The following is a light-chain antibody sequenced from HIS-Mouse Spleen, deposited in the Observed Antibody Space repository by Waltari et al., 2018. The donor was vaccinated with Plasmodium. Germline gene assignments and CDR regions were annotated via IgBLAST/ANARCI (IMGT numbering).Light chain of an antibody. V-gene: IGKV3-15*01. CDR3: QQYNNWSFT. J-gene: IGKJ3*01. CDR1: QSVSSN. CDR2: GAS. Sequence: EIVMTQSPATLSVSPGERATLSCRASQSVSSNLAWNQQNPGQAPRLLIYGASTRATGIPARFSGSGSGTEFTLTISSLQSEDFAVYYCQQYNNWSFTFGPGTKVDIK.